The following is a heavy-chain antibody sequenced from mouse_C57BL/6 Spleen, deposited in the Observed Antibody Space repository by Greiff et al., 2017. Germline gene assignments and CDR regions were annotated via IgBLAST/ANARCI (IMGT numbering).Heavy chain of an antibody. CDR2: INPSSGYT. J-gene: IGHJ4*01. D-gene: IGHD1-1*01. CDR1: GYTFTSYT. V-gene: IGHV1-4*01. CDR3: ARFTTVVATGDY. Sequence: QVQLKESGAELARPGASVQMSCKASGYTFTSYTMHWVKQRPGPGLEWIGYINPSSGYTKYNQKFKDKATLTADKSSSTAYMQLSSLTSEDSAVYYCARFTTVVATGDYWGQGTSVTVSS.